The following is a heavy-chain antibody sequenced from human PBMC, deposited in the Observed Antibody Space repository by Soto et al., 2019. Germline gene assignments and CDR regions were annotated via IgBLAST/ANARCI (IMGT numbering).Heavy chain of an antibody. V-gene: IGHV3-23*01. CDR1: GFTFSSYA. D-gene: IGHD6-19*01. CDR2: ISSAGRT. J-gene: IGHJ4*02. CDR3: AKAESSYASGWYAY. Sequence: EVQLLESGGGLVQPGGSLRLSCVASGFTFSSYAMSWVRQAPGKGLEWVSAISSAGRTYYADSVKGRFTISRDNSKNTLYLQMNSLRAEDTAVQYCAKAESSYASGWYAYWGQGTLVTVSS.